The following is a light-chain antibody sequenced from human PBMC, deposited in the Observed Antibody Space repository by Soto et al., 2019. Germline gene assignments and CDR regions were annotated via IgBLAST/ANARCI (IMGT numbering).Light chain of an antibody. CDR3: QQSYSTPRKT. J-gene: IGKJ1*01. CDR1: QSISSY. CDR2: AAS. V-gene: IGKV1-39*01. Sequence: DIQMTQSPSSLSASVGDRVTITCRASQSISSYLNWYQQKPEKAPKLLIYAASSLQSGVPSRFSGSGSGTDFTLTISSLQPEDFATYYCQQSYSTPRKTFGQGTKVDIK.